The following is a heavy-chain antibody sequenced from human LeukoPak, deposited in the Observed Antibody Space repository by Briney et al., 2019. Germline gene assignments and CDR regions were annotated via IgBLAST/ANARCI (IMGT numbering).Heavy chain of an antibody. J-gene: IGHJ6*02. CDR2: IYSGGST. V-gene: IGHV3-66*01. CDR1: GFTVSSNY. D-gene: IGHD1-26*01. Sequence: PGGSLRLSCAASGFTVSSNYMSWVRQAPGKGLEWVSVIYSGGSTYYADSVKGRFTISRDNSKNTLYLQMGSLRAEDMAVYYCGRGGGSYHYYYYGMDVWGQGTTVTVSS. CDR3: GRGGGSYHYYYYGMDV.